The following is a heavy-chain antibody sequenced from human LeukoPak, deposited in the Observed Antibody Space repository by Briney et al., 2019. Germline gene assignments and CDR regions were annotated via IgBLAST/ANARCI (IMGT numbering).Heavy chain of an antibody. CDR1: GYSISSGYY. J-gene: IGHJ4*02. Sequence: SETLSLTCAVSGYSISSGYYWGWIRQPPGKGLEWIGSIYHSGSTYYNPSLKSRVTISVDTSKNQFSLKLSSVTAADTAVYYCARYDYGDYGGFDYWGRGTLVTVSS. CDR3: ARYDYGDYGGFDY. V-gene: IGHV4-38-2*01. D-gene: IGHD4-17*01. CDR2: IYHSGST.